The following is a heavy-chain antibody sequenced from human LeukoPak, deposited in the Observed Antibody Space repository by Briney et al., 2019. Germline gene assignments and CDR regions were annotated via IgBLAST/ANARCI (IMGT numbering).Heavy chain of an antibody. J-gene: IGHJ4*02. CDR1: GGSISSGSYY. CDR2: IYTSGST. D-gene: IGHD2-15*01. CDR3: ARDCGVAATGVDY. Sequence: PSQTLSLTCTVSGGSISSGSYYWSWIRQPAGKGLEWIGRIYTSGSTNYNPSLKSRVTISVDTSKNQFSLKLSSVTAADTAVYFCARDCGVAATGVDYWGQGTLVTVSS. V-gene: IGHV4-61*02.